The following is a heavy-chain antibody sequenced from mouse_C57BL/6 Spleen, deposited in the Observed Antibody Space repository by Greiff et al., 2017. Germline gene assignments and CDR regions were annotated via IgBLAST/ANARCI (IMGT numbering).Heavy chain of an antibody. J-gene: IGHJ1*03. V-gene: IGHV1-15*01. CDR2: IDPETGGT. Sequence: VQLQQSGAELVRPGASVTLSCKASGYTFTDYEMHWVKQTPVHGLEWIGAIDPETGGTAYNQKFKGKAILTADKSSSTAYMELRSLTSEDSAVYYCTRGDYYGKRTGYFDVWGTGTTVTVSS. D-gene: IGHD2-1*01. CDR3: TRGDYYGKRTGYFDV. CDR1: GYTFTDYE.